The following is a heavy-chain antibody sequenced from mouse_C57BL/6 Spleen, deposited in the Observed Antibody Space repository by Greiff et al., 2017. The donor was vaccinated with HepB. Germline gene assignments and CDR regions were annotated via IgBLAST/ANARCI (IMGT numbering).Heavy chain of an antibody. Sequence: VQLQQSGPVLVKPGASVKMSCKASGYTFTDYYMNWVKQSHGKSLEWIGVINPYNGGTSYNQKFKGKATLTVDKSSSTAYMELNSLTSEDSAVYYCARGGTTASYYAMDYWGQGTSVTVSS. J-gene: IGHJ4*01. CDR2: INPYNGGT. CDR3: ARGGTTASYYAMDY. V-gene: IGHV1-19*01. CDR1: GYTFTDYY. D-gene: IGHD1-2*01.